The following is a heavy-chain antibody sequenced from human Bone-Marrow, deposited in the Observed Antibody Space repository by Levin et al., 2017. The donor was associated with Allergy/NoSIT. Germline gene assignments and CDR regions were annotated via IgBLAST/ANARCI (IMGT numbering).Heavy chain of an antibody. V-gene: IGHV3-53*01. CDR3: ARVIALAGTAFDF. D-gene: IGHD6-19*01. J-gene: IGHJ4*02. CDR1: GFSVSSKY. CDR2: MYSGGDT. Sequence: GGSLRLSCAASGFSVSSKYMIRVRQAPGKGLEYVSIMYSGGDTFYADSVRGRFTISRDDSKNTLYLLMNSLRVEDTAVYYCARVIALAGTAFDFWGQGTLVTVSS.